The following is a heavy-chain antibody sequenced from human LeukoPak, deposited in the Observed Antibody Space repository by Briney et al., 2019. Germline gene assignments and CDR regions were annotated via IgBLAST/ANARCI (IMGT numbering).Heavy chain of an antibody. Sequence: PSETLSLTCTVSGGSISSYYWSWIRQPPGKGLEWIGYIYYSGSTNYNPSLKSRVTISVDTSKNQFSLKLSSVTAADTAVYYCARHSYSSGPRDAFDIWGQGTMVTVSS. V-gene: IGHV4-59*08. CDR1: GGSISSYY. D-gene: IGHD6-19*01. CDR3: ARHSYSSGPRDAFDI. CDR2: IYYSGST. J-gene: IGHJ3*02.